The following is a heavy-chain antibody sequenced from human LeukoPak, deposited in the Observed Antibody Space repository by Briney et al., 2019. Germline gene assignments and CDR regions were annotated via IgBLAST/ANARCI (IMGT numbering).Heavy chain of an antibody. CDR2: FDPEDGET. J-gene: IGHJ4*02. Sequence: ASVKVSCKVSGYTLTELSMHWVRQAPGKGLEWMGGFDPEDGETIYAQKFQGRVTMTEDTSTDTAYMELSSLRSEDTAVYYCATAGLGGDNPATFDYWGQGTLVTVSS. CDR1: GYTLTELS. V-gene: IGHV1-24*01. D-gene: IGHD3-16*01. CDR3: ATAGLGGDNPATFDY.